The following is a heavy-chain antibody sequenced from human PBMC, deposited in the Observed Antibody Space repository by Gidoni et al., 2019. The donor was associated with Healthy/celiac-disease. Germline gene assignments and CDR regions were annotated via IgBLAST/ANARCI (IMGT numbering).Heavy chain of an antibody. J-gene: IGHJ6*02. CDR3: AKGDPVDYGDYFWYYGMDV. Sequence: EVQLLESGGGLVQPGGSLRLSCAASGFTFSSYAMSWVRPAPGKGLEWVSAISGRGGSTYYADSVKGRFTISRDNSKNTLYLQMNSLRAEDTAVYYCAKGDPVDYGDYFWYYGMDVWGQGTAVTVSS. D-gene: IGHD4-17*01. CDR2: ISGRGGST. CDR1: GFTFSSYA. V-gene: IGHV3-23*01.